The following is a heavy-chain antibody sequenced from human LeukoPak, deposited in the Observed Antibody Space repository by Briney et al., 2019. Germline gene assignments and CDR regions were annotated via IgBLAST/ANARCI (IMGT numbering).Heavy chain of an antibody. Sequence: SGGSLRLSCVASGFSFSNYWMAWVRQPPGKGLEWVANMGLRDRDKYYVDSVKGRFTISRDNAKNSMYLEMNSLGAEDTAVYYCAKGGSHDFDFWGRGTLVTVSS. J-gene: IGHJ4*02. CDR1: GFSFSNYW. CDR3: AKGGSHDFDF. V-gene: IGHV3-7*01. CDR2: MGLRDRDK. D-gene: IGHD3-10*01.